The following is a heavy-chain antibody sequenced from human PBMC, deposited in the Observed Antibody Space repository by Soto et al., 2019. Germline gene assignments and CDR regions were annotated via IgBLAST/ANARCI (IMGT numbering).Heavy chain of an antibody. CDR2: ISSSSSYI. CDR1: GFTFSSYS. D-gene: IGHD3-22*01. Sequence: GGSLRLSCAASGFTFSSYSMNWVRQAPGKGLEWVSSISSSSSYIYYADSVKGRFTISRDNAKNSLYLQMNSLRAEDTAVYYCAXDAEYYYDSSGYQGPYYFDYWGQGTLVTVSS. V-gene: IGHV3-21*01. CDR3: AXDAEYYYDSSGYQGPYYFDY. J-gene: IGHJ4*02.